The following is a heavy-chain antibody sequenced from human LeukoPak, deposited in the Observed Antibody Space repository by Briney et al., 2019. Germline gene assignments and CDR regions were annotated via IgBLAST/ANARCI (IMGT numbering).Heavy chain of an antibody. CDR1: GGTFSSYA. J-gene: IGHJ3*02. V-gene: IGHV1-69*13. D-gene: IGHD2-15*01. Sequence: ASVEVSFKASGGTFSSYAISWVRQAPGQGLEWMGGIIPIFGTANYAQKFQGRVTITADESTSTAYMELSSLRSEDTAVYYCALGYCSGGSCYAAFDIWGQGTVVTVSS. CDR3: ALGYCSGGSCYAAFDI. CDR2: IIPIFGTA.